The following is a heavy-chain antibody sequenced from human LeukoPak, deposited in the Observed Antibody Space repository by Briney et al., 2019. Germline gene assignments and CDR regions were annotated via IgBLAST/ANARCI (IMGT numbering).Heavy chain of an antibody. CDR2: IIWNGDST. J-gene: IGHJ4*02. D-gene: IGHD3-3*01. Sequence: PGGSLRLSCAASGVTFDEYGMSWVRQAPGKGLEWASGIIWNGDSTGYADSVKGRFTIYRDNDKNSLYLQMNRLRADDTAFYYCARKVRFLEWLLVAPLDYWGQGSLVTVSS. CDR1: GVTFDEYG. V-gene: IGHV3-20*04. CDR3: ARKVRFLEWLLVAPLDY.